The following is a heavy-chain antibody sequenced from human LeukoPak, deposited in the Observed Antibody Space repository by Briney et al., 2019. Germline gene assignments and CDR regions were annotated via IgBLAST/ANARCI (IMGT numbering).Heavy chain of an antibody. CDR1: GGSISSYY. V-gene: IGHV4-59*08. J-gene: IGHJ5*02. Sequence: SETLSLTCTVSGGSISSYYWSWIRQPPGKGLEWIGYIYYSGSTNYNPSLKSRVTISVDTSKNQFSLKLSSVTAADTAVYYCARVMGTAMATLGSFDPWGQGTLVTVSS. CDR3: ARVMGTAMATLGSFDP. D-gene: IGHD5-18*01. CDR2: IYYSGST.